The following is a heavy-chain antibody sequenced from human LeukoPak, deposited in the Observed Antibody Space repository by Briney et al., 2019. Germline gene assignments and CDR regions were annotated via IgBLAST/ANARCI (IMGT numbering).Heavy chain of an antibody. CDR2: ISSSSSYI. Sequence: PGGSLRLSCAASGFTFSSYSMNWVRQAPGKGLEWVSSISSSSSYIYYADSVKGRFTISRDNAKNSLYLQMNSLRAEDTAVYYCASSEGQYEQLVRYWGQGTLVTVSS. V-gene: IGHV3-21*01. J-gene: IGHJ4*02. D-gene: IGHD6-13*01. CDR3: ASSEGQYEQLVRY. CDR1: GFTFSSYS.